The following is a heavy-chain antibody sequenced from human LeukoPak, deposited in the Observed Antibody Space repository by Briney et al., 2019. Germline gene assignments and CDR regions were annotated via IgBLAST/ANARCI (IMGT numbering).Heavy chain of an antibody. Sequence: GGSLRLSCAASGFTFSSYWMTWVRQAPGKGLEWVANIKQDGSEKYYVDSLRGRFTISRDNAQNSLYLQMNSLRAEDTAVYYCARDRGYGDYYHYYMDVWGKGTTVTVSS. CDR2: IKQDGSEK. J-gene: IGHJ6*03. CDR3: ARDRGYGDYYHYYMDV. CDR1: GFTFSSYW. D-gene: IGHD4-17*01. V-gene: IGHV3-7*01.